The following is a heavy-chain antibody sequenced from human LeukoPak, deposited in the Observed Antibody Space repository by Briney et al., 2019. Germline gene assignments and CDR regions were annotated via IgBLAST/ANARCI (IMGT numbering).Heavy chain of an antibody. V-gene: IGHV4-4*07. J-gene: IGHJ6*03. CDR3: ARGRAYMDV. Sequence: SETLSLTCSVSGGSISSYYWTWIRQPAGKGLEWIGRISATGSTNYNPSLKSRVTMSVATPRNQFSLRLRSVTATDTAVYYCARGRAYMDVWGKGTTVTISS. CDR1: GGSISSYY. CDR2: ISATGST.